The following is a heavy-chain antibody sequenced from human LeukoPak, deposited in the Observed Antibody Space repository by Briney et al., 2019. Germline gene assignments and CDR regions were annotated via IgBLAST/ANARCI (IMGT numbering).Heavy chain of an antibody. CDR2: ISGSGGST. J-gene: IGHJ4*02. V-gene: IGHV3-23*01. D-gene: IGHD1-7*01. CDR3: AIRKRRITGTTTFDY. CDR1: GFTFSSYA. Sequence: HTGGSLRLSCAASGFTFSSYAMSWVRQAPGKGLEWVSAISGSGGSTYYADSVKGRFTISRDNSKNTLYLQMNSLRAEDTAVYYCAIRKRRITGTTTFDYWGQGTLVTVSS.